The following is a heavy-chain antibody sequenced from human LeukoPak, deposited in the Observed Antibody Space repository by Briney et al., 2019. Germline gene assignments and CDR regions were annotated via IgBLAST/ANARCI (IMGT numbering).Heavy chain of an antibody. CDR1: GFTVSNNY. CDR2: IYSGGST. CDR3: AKVRYCSGVNCYPDDN. D-gene: IGHD2-15*01. V-gene: IGHV3-66*02. J-gene: IGHJ4*02. Sequence: PGGSLRLSCAASGFTVSNNYMSWVRQAPGKGLEWVTLIYSGGSTYYADSVKVRFTISRDNSKNLLYLEMNSLSTEGTAVYYCAKVRYCSGVNCYPDDNWGQGTLVTVSS.